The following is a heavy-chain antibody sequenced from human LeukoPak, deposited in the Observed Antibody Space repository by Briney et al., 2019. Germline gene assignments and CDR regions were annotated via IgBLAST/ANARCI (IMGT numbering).Heavy chain of an antibody. D-gene: IGHD1-26*01. CDR2: INSDGSTT. Sequence: GGSLRLSCAASGFTFSTYWMHWVRQAPGKGLVWVSRINSDGSTTTYADSVKGRFTISRDNAKNTLYLQMNSLRAEDTAVYYCEREVNLRRGSSPGYGGRGPLVTVSS. CDR1: GFTFSTYW. J-gene: IGHJ4*02. V-gene: IGHV3-74*01. CDR3: EREVNLRRGSSPGY.